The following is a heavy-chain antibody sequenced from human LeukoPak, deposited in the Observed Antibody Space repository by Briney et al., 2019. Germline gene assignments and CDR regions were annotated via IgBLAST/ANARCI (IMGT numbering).Heavy chain of an antibody. CDR3: ARARERYPNWFDP. D-gene: IGHD1-1*01. J-gene: IGHJ5*02. CDR2: IIPIFGTA. CDR1: GGTFSSYA. Sequence: ASVNVSCKASGGTFSSYAISWVRQAPGQGLEWMGGIIPIFGTANYAQKFQGRVTITADESTSTAYMELSSLRSEDTAVYYCARARERYPNWFDPWGQGTLVTVSS. V-gene: IGHV1-69*13.